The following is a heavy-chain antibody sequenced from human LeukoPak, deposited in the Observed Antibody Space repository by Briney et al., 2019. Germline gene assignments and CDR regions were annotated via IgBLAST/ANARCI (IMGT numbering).Heavy chain of an antibody. V-gene: IGHV3-23*01. J-gene: IGHJ4*02. CDR1: GFTFSSYA. CDR2: ISGSGGTT. Sequence: GGSLRLSCAASGFTFSSYAVSWVRQAPGKGLEWVSVISGSGGTTYYADSVKGRFTISRDNSKNMLYLQMNSLRAEDTAVYYCAKGGQYSNSWYNYWGREPWSPSPQ. D-gene: IGHD6-13*01. CDR3: AKGGQYSNSWYNY.